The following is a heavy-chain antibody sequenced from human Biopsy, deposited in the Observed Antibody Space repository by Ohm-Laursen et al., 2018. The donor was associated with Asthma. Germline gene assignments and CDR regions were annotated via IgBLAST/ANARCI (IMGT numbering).Heavy chain of an antibody. V-gene: IGHV3-30*18. D-gene: IGHD4-23*01. CDR3: AKDLNDCGGSNDYYGLDV. J-gene: IGHJ6*02. CDR2: ISYTGAIK. Sequence: SLRLSCSASGLDLRGYGMLWVRQAPGKGLEWVALISYTGAIKYYADSVKGRFIISRDNSKNTVYLQMNSLGADDTAVYYCAKDLNDCGGSNDYYGLDVWGPGTTVTVSS. CDR1: GLDLRGYG.